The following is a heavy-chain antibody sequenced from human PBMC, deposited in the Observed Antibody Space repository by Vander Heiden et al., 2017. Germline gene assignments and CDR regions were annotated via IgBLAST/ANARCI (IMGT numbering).Heavy chain of an antibody. J-gene: IGHJ3*02. D-gene: IGHD6-6*01. CDR1: GDSVSSNGAA. CDR2: TYYRSKWYR. CDR3: ARDPPEALSALDI. Sequence: QVQLQQSGPGLVTPAQTLSLTCAIPGDSVSSNGAAWNWIRQSPSRGLEWLGRTYYRSKWYRDYAISVKSRITINPDTSKNQFSLELNSVTPDDTAVYYCARDPPEALSALDIWGQGTTVTVSS. V-gene: IGHV6-1*01.